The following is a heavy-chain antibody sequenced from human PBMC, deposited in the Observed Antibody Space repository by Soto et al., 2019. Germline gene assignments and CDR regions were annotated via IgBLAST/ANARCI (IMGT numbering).Heavy chain of an antibody. CDR1: GFSFSNYW. Sequence: GGSLRLSCAASGFSFSNYWMSWVRQAPGKGPEWVASIKQDGSERYYVDSVKGRFTISRDNAKNSLHLQMDTLRAEDTAVYSCARGHKWGQGTLVTVSS. V-gene: IGHV3-7*01. D-gene: IGHD2-21*01. CDR3: ARGHK. J-gene: IGHJ4*02. CDR2: IKQDGSER.